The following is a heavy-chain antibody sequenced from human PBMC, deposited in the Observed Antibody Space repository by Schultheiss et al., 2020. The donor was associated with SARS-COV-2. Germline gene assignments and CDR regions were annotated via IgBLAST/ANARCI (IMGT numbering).Heavy chain of an antibody. D-gene: IGHD1-26*01. CDR1: GGSISSYY. V-gene: IGHV4-34*01. CDR2: INHSGST. J-gene: IGHJ6*02. Sequence: SETLSLTCTVSGGSISSYYWSWIRQPPGKGLEWIGEINHSGSTNYNPSLKSRVTISVDTSKNQFSLKLSSVTAADTAVYYCARARGSYYYYYYGMDVWGQGTTVTVSS. CDR3: ARARGSYYYYYYGMDV.